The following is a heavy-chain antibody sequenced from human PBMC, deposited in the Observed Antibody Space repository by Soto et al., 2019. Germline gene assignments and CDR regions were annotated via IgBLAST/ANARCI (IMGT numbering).Heavy chain of an antibody. Sequence: QVQLQESGPRLVEASQTLSLTCTVSNASITSSGYYWSWVRQPPGKRLEWIGYIYHSGSTFYSPSLQSRLIMSVDTSENQFSLTLRSVTAADTAVYHCARMSGTYYVPDYWGQGTLVTVSS. V-gene: IGHV4-31*03. J-gene: IGHJ4*02. CDR3: ARMSGTYYVPDY. CDR1: NASITSSGYY. CDR2: IYHSGST. D-gene: IGHD1-26*01.